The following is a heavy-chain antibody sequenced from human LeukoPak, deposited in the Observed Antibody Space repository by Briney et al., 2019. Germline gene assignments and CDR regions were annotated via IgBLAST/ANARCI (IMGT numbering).Heavy chain of an antibody. CDR1: GFTVSSNY. CDR3: ARRPESDYYYGMDV. Sequence: GGSLRLSCAASGFTVSSNYMSWVRQAPGKGPEWVSVIYSGGSTYYADSVKGRFTISRDNSKNTLYLQMNSLRAEDTAVYYCARRPESDYYYGMDVWGQGTTVTASS. J-gene: IGHJ6*02. CDR2: IYSGGST. D-gene: IGHD3-10*01. V-gene: IGHV3-66*04.